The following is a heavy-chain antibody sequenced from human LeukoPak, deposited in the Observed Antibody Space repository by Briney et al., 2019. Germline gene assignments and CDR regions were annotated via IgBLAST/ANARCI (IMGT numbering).Heavy chain of an antibody. J-gene: IGHJ6*02. CDR1: GFTFSSYA. V-gene: IGHV3-64*01. CDR2: ISSNGGST. D-gene: IGHD1-26*01. CDR3: ARYDSGSTFNYYYGMDV. Sequence: GGSLRLSCAASGFTFSSYAMHWVRQAPGKGLEYVSAISSNGGSTYYANSVKGRFTISGDNSKNTLYLQMGSLRAEDMAVYYCARYDSGSTFNYYYGMDVWGQGTTVTVSS.